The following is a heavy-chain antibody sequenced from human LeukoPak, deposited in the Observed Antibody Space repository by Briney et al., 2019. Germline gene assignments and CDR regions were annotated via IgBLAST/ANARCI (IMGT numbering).Heavy chain of an antibody. V-gene: IGHV1-69*13. D-gene: IGHD5-12*01. Sequence: SVKVSCKASGGTFSSYAISWVRQAPGQGLEWMGGIIPIFGTANYAQKFQGRVTITADESTSTAYMELSSLRSEDTAVYYCARGLGGYDYEFYYFDYWGQGTLVTVSS. CDR2: IIPIFGTA. J-gene: IGHJ4*02. CDR1: GGTFSSYA. CDR3: ARGLGGYDYEFYYFDY.